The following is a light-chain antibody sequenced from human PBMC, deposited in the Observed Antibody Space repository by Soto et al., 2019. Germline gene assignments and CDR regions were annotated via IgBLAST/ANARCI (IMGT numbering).Light chain of an antibody. Sequence: EIVMTQSPATLSVSPGERATLSCRASQSVSSNLAWYQQKPGQAPRLLIYGASTRATGIPARFSGSGSGTEFTLTISSLQSEDFAVYYCQQYNNGPLTFGRGTKVEIK. J-gene: IGKJ4*01. CDR3: QQYNNGPLT. CDR1: QSVSSN. CDR2: GAS. V-gene: IGKV3-15*01.